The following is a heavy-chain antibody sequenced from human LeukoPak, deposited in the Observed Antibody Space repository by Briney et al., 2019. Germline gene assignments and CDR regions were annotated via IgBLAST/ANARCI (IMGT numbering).Heavy chain of an antibody. CDR3: AKDRYGDYSFEH. CDR1: GFTFTGHA. D-gene: IGHD4-17*01. CDR2: ISGSGGTT. V-gene: IGHV3-23*01. Sequence: GGSLRLSCAASGFTFTGHAMTWVRQAPGKGLGWVAVISGSGGTTYYADSVKGRFIISRDNSKNTLYLQMNSLTGADTALYYCAKDRYGDYSFEHWGQGALVAVSS. J-gene: IGHJ4*02.